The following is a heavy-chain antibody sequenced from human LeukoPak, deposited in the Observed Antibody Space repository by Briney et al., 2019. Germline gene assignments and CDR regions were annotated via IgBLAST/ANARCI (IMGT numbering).Heavy chain of an antibody. CDR2: IYYSGST. V-gene: IGHV4-59*02. CDR3: ARAGGYNYPFDY. CDR1: GGSVNGCY. Sequence: SETLSLTCAVSGGSVNGCYWSWIRQPPGKGLEWIGYIYYSGSTNYTPSLKSRVTISVDTSKNQFSLKLSSVTAADTAVYHCARAGGYNYPFDYWGHGTLVTVSS. D-gene: IGHD5-24*01. J-gene: IGHJ4*01.